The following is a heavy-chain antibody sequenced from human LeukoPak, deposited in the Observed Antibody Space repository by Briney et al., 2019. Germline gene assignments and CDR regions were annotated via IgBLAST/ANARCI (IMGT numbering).Heavy chain of an antibody. D-gene: IGHD3-10*01. CDR3: ATHYGSGSYQNWFDP. CDR2: FDPEDGET. CDR1: GYTLTELS. Sequence: GASVKVSCKVSGYTLTELSTHWVRQAPGKGLEWMGGFDPEDGETIYAQKFQGRVTMTEDTSTDTAYMELSSLRSEDTAVYYCATHYGSGSYQNWFDPWGQGTLVTVSS. J-gene: IGHJ5*02. V-gene: IGHV1-24*01.